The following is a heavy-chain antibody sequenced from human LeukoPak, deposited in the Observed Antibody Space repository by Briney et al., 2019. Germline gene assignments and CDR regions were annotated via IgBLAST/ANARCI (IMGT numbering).Heavy chain of an antibody. CDR3: AKGFWNLDY. CDR2: ISSSGGST. D-gene: IGHD1-1*01. J-gene: IGHJ4*02. CDR1: GGSISSYY. V-gene: IGHV3-23*01. Sequence: PSETLSLTCTVSGGSISSYYWSWVRQAPGKGLEWVSAISSSGGSTYYADSVKGRFTISRDNSKNTLYLQMNSLRGEDTAEYYCAKGFWNLDYWGQGTLVTVSS.